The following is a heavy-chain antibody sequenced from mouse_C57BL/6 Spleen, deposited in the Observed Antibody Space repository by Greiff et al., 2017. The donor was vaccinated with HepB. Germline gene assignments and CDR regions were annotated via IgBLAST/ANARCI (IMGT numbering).Heavy chain of an antibody. J-gene: IGHJ4*01. V-gene: IGHV3-6*01. Sequence: EVKLMESGPGLVKPSQSLSLTCSVTGYSITSGYYWNWIRQFPGNKLEWMGYISYDGSNNYNPSLKNRISITRDTSKNQFFLKFNTVTTEDTATYYCARGTTVVARDYAIDYWGQGTSVTVSS. CDR2: ISYDGSN. D-gene: IGHD1-1*01. CDR3: ARGTTVVARDYAIDY. CDR1: GYSITSGYY.